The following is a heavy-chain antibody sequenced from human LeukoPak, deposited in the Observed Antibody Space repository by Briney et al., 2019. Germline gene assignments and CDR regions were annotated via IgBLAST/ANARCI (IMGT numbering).Heavy chain of an antibody. V-gene: IGHV4-38-2*02. J-gene: IGHJ4*02. CDR1: GYSITSAYY. D-gene: IGHD3-3*01. Sequence: SETLSLTCTVSGYSITSAYYWGWIRQPPGKGLEWIGSFFLKGSTYYNPSLKSRVTISVDTSKNQFSLRLSSVTAADTAVYYCARDFRGGYDFWSGYYTPYYFDYWGQGTLVTVSS. CDR3: ARDFRGGYDFWSGYYTPYYFDY. CDR2: FFLKGST.